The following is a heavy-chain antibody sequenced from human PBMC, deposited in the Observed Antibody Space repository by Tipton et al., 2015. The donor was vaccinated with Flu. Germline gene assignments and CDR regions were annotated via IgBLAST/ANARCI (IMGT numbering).Heavy chain of an antibody. D-gene: IGHD3-10*02. CDR1: GGSISNYY. CDR2: IYPSGTT. V-gene: IGHV4-59*05. J-gene: IGHJ4*02. Sequence: TLSLTCTVFGGSISNYYWSWFRQPAGKGLEWIGRIYPSGTTYYNPSLKSRVTISVDTSKSQFSLMLRSVTAADTAVYYCARLSYYDVDLKNFYFDHWGQGALVTVSS. CDR3: ARLSYYDVDLKNFYFDH.